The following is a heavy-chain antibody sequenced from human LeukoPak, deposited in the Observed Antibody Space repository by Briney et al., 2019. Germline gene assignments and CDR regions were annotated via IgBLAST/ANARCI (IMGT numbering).Heavy chain of an antibody. J-gene: IGHJ4*02. CDR2: IYYSGST. D-gene: IGHD3-10*01. CDR3: ASARVYYGSGSYYLSFDY. V-gene: IGHV4-59*01. CDR1: GGSISSYY. Sequence: SETLSLTCTVSGGSISSYYWSWIRQPPGKGLEWIGYIYYSGSTNYSPSLKSRVTISVDTSKNQFSLKLSSVTAADTAVYYCASARVYYGSGSYYLSFDYWGQGTLVTVSS.